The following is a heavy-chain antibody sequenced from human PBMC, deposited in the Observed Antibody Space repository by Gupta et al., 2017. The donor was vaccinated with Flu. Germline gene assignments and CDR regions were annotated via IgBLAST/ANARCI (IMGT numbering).Heavy chain of an antibody. CDR1: GGSFSGFY. J-gene: IGHJ4*02. Sequence: CTVSGGSFSGFYWSWIRQVPGKGLEWIGWLYASGSTNYNPSLKSRATISLGTSQNQFSLKLTSVTAADTAVYYCAIEDVQLLYFSRWGQGKLVTVSS. V-gene: IGHV4-59*01. D-gene: IGHD2-2*02. CDR2: LYASGST. CDR3: AIEDVQLLYFSR.